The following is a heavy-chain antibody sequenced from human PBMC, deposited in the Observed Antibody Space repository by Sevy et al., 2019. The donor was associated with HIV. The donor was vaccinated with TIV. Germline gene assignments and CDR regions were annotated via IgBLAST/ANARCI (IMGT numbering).Heavy chain of an antibody. CDR1: GYTFTDYF. V-gene: IGHV1-2*02. CDR2: INPHSGGT. J-gene: IGHJ4*02. D-gene: IGHD2-2*02. CDR3: ARGYTGHEEGDY. Sequence: ASVKVSCKASGYTFTDYFLHWVRQAPGQGLEWMGWINPHSGGTIFAQKFQGRVAMTRDTSISTAYLDLGRLRFDGTAVYYCARGYTGHEEGDYWGQGTLVTVSS.